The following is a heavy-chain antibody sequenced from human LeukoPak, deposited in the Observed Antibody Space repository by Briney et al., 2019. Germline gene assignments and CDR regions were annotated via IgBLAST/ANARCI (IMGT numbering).Heavy chain of an antibody. CDR2: IYHSGST. CDR3: ARAGDISSSAAFDI. V-gene: IGHV4-30-2*01. D-gene: IGHD6-6*01. J-gene: IGHJ3*02. Sequence: SETLSLTCAVSGGSISSGGYSWSWIRQPPGKGLEWIGYIYHSGSTYYNPSLKSRVTISVDRSKNQFSLKLSSVTAADTAVYYCARAGDISSSAAFDIWGQGTMVTVSS. CDR1: GGSISSGGYS.